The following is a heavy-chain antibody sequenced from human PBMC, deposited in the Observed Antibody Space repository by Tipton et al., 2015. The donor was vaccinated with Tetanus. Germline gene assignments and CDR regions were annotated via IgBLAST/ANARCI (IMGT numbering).Heavy chain of an antibody. J-gene: IGHJ4*02. CDR1: GFASTW. Sequence: SLRLSCAASGFASTWMSWIRQAPGKGLEWVAHISPGGNDKYYVDSVKGRFTISRGNAQTSLFLQMNSLRVDDTAVYYCVRWVFPPTWGRGILVTVSS. V-gene: IGHV3-7*01. CDR3: VRWVFPPT. D-gene: IGHD1-26*01. CDR2: ISPGGNDK.